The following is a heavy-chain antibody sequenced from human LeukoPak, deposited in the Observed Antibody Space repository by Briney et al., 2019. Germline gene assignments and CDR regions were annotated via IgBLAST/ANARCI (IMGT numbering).Heavy chain of an antibody. CDR1: GVSINSSY. CDR2: IYDSGST. Sequence: SETLSLTCTVSGVSINSSYWSWIRQPPGKGLEWIGNIYDSGSTNYNPSLKSRVTISVDTSKNQFSLNLSSVTAADTAVYYCARHYVGGRYYFDYWGQGTLVTVSS. V-gene: IGHV4-59*08. CDR3: ARHYVGGRYYFDY. J-gene: IGHJ4*02. D-gene: IGHD3-10*02.